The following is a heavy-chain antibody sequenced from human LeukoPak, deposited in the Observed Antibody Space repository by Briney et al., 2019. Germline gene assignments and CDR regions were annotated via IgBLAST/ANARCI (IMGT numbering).Heavy chain of an antibody. J-gene: IGHJ4*02. CDR3: VREIKIMGFRAFDY. CDR1: GFAFSEYW. Sequence: PGGSLRLSCAGSGFAFSEYWMHWARQTPEKGLMWVSRINDGGTYTAYADSVKGRFAVSRDNADNTLYLQMNSLTVEDTGLYYCVREIKIMGFRAFDYWGQGTLVTVSS. V-gene: IGHV3-74*01. CDR2: INDGGTYT. D-gene: IGHD3-10*01.